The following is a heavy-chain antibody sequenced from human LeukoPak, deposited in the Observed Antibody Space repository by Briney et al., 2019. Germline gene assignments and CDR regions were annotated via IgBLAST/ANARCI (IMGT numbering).Heavy chain of an antibody. J-gene: IGHJ3*02. D-gene: IGHD2-2*01. CDR1: GFTFSSYS. CDR2: ISSSSSYI. CDR3: ARVHEDIVVVPAAPGAFDI. Sequence: PGGSLRLSCAASGFTFSSYSMNWVRQAPGKGLEWVSSISSSSSYIYYADSVKGRFTISRDNAKNSLYLQMNSLRAEDTAVYYCARVHEDIVVVPAAPGAFDIRGQGTMVTVSS. V-gene: IGHV3-21*01.